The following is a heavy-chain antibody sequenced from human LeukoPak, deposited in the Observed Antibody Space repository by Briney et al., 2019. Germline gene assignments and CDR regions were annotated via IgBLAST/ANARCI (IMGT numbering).Heavy chain of an antibody. V-gene: IGHV3-53*01. CDR3: AKGSMDGWLVTYRYFEN. D-gene: IGHD6-19*01. Sequence: GGSLRLSCAASGFTVSSNYMSWVRQAPGKGLEWVSVIYRGGSTYYRDSVKGRFTISRGNSKNPLYLQMDSLRDDDTAVYYCAKGSMDGWLVTYRYFENWGQGTLVTVSS. J-gene: IGHJ4*02. CDR1: GFTVSSNY. CDR2: IYRGGST.